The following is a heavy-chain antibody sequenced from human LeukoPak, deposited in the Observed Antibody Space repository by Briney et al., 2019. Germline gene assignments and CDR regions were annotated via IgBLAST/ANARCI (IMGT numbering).Heavy chain of an antibody. CDR3: AREQDWCDFWSGYCHYYYYGMDV. D-gene: IGHD3-3*01. J-gene: IGHJ6*02. V-gene: IGHV3-30-3*01. CDR2: ISYDGSNK. CDR1: GFTFSSYA. Sequence: GGSLRLSCAASGFTFSSYAMHWVRQAPGKGLEWVAVISYDGSNKYYADSVKGRFTISRDNSKNTLYLQMNSLRAEDTAVYYCAREQDWCDFWSGYCHYYYYGMDVWGQGTTATVSS.